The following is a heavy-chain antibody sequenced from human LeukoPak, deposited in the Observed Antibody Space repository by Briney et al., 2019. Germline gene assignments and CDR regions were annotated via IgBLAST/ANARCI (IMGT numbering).Heavy chain of an antibody. Sequence: SETLSLTCTVSDYSISSDDYWGWIRQPPGKGLEWIGYIYYSGSTNYNPSLKSRVTISLDTSKNQFSLKLNSVTAADTAVYYCASHYGSGSFYSPFDYWGQGTLVTVSS. CDR2: IYYSGST. V-gene: IGHV4-61*08. D-gene: IGHD3-10*01. J-gene: IGHJ4*02. CDR1: DYSISSDDY. CDR3: ASHYGSGSFYSPFDY.